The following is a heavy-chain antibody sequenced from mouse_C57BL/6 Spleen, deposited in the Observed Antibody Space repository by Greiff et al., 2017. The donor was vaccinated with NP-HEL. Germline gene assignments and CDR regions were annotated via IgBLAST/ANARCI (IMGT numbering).Heavy chain of an antibody. CDR1: GYTFTDYN. CDR3: ARNYYAMDY. CDR2: INPNNGGT. Sequence: EVQGVESGPELVKPGASVKIPCKASGYTFTDYNMDWVKQSHGKSLEWIGDINPNNGGTIYNQKFKGKATLTVDKSSSTAYMELRSLTSEDTAVYYCARNYYAMDYWGQGTSVTVSS. J-gene: IGHJ4*01. V-gene: IGHV1-18*01.